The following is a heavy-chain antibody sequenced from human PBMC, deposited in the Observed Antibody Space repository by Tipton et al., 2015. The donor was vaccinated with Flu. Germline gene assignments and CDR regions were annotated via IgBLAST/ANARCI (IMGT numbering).Heavy chain of an antibody. CDR3: ARDEITMITRYGMDV. Sequence: TLSLTCTVSGGSISSSSYYWGWIRQPPGKGLEWIGSIYYSGSTYYSPSLKSRVTISVDTSKNQFSLKLSSVTAADTAVYYCARDEITMITRYGMDVWGQGTTVTVSS. D-gene: IGHD3-22*01. V-gene: IGHV4-39*07. CDR1: GGSISSSSYY. CDR2: IYYSGST. J-gene: IGHJ6*02.